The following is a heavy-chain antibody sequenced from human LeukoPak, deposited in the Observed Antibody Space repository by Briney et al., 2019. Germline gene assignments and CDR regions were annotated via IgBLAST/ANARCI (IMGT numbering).Heavy chain of an antibody. J-gene: IGHJ1*01. Sequence: GGSLRLSCAASGFTFSNYWMHWVRQAPGKGLVWVSRIHSDGSCTSYADSVKGRFTISRDNAKNSLYLQMNSLRAEDTAVYYCGTVPHYYGSGSYYNVDGYFQHWGQGTLVTVSS. CDR3: GTVPHYYGSGSYYNVDGYFQH. D-gene: IGHD3-10*01. CDR2: IHSDGSCT. V-gene: IGHV3-74*01. CDR1: GFTFSNYW.